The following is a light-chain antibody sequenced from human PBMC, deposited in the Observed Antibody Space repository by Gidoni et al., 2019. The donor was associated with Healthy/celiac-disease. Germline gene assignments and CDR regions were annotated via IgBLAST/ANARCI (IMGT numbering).Light chain of an antibody. CDR2: EFS. CDR3: SSYTSSSAWV. J-gene: IGLJ3*02. Sequence: QSALTQPASVSGSPGQSITISCTGTSSDVGGYNYVSWYNQHPGKAPKLLIYEFSNRPSGFSNRFSGSKSGNTASLTIAGLQAEDEADYYCSSYTSSSAWVFGGGTKLTVL. CDR1: SSDVGGYNY. V-gene: IGLV2-14*01.